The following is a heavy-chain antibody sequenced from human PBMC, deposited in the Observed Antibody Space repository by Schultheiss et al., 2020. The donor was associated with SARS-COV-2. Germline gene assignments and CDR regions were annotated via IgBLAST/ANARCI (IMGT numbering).Heavy chain of an antibody. V-gene: IGHV1-46*01. CDR2: INPSGGST. D-gene: IGHD2-2*01. CDR1: GYTFTSYY. CDR3: ARGGWRDIVVVPAAIGHDYYYYGMDV. J-gene: IGHJ6*02. Sequence: ASVKVSCKASGYTFTSYYMHWVRQAPGQGLEWMGIINPSGGSTSYAQKFQGRVTMTRDTSTSTVYMELSRLRSDDTAVYYCARGGWRDIVVVPAAIGHDYYYYGMDVWGQGTTVTVSS.